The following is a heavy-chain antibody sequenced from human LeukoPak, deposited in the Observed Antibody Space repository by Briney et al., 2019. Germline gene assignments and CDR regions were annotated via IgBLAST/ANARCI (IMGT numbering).Heavy chain of an antibody. D-gene: IGHD3-10*01. CDR3: ARDDYYGSGTYPNFDY. J-gene: IGHJ4*02. V-gene: IGHV4-39*07. CDR2: IYYSGST. CDR1: GGSISSSSYH. Sequence: SETLSLTCTVSGGSISSSSYHWGWIRQPPGKGLEWIGSIYYSGSTYYNPSLKSRVTISVDTSKNQFSLKLSSVTAADTAVYYCARDDYYGSGTYPNFDYWGQGTLVTVSS.